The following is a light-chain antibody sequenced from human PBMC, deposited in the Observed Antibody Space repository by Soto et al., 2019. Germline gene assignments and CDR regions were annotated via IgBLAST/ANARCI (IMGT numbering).Light chain of an antibody. V-gene: IGKV3-20*01. CDR3: QQYANSPIT. J-gene: IGKJ5*01. CDR1: ERIYSAY. CDR2: GTS. Sequence: VLTQTPGTLSLSRGDRATLSCRASERIYSAYLGWYQQKPGQAPRLLIYGTSSRATGIPDRFNGSGSGTDFTLTISRLEPEDFTVYYCQQYANSPITFGQRTR.